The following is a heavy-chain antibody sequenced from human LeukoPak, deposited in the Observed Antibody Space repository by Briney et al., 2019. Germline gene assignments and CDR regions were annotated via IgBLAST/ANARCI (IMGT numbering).Heavy chain of an antibody. Sequence: PGGSLRLSCAVSGFTFSTYAMHWVRQAPGRGLEWVAVISYDGSNKYYADSVKGRFTISRDNSKNTLDLQMNSLRAEDTAVYYCARDLRSRILMVGATVGNGFENWGQGTKVTVSS. CDR2: ISYDGSNK. CDR3: ARDLRSRILMVGATVGNGFEN. J-gene: IGHJ3*02. CDR1: GFTFSTYA. D-gene: IGHD1-26*01. V-gene: IGHV3-30-3*01.